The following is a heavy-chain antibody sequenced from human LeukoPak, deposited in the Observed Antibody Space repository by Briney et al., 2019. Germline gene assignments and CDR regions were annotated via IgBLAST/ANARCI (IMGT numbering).Heavy chain of an antibody. Sequence: ASVKVSCKASGYTFTGYYMHWVRQAPGQGLEWMGRINPNSGGTNYAQKFQGRATMTRDTSISTAYMELSRLRSDDTAVYYCASQNGVAVASRGPYYYYYMDVWGKGTTVTVSS. CDR2: INPNSGGT. CDR1: GYTFTGYY. D-gene: IGHD6-19*01. CDR3: ASQNGVAVASRGPYYYYYMDV. V-gene: IGHV1-2*06. J-gene: IGHJ6*03.